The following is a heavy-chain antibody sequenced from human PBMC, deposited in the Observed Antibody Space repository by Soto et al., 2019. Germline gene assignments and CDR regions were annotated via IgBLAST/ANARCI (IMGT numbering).Heavy chain of an antibody. J-gene: IGHJ4*02. Sequence: GGSLRLSRAASGFTFSSYAMSWVRQAPGKGLEWVSAISGSGGSTYYADSVKGRFTISRDNSKNTLYLQMNSLRAEDTAVYYCAKDLGYDYIWGSYRSALGSFDYWGQGTLVTVSS. D-gene: IGHD3-16*02. CDR1: GFTFSSYA. CDR2: ISGSGGST. V-gene: IGHV3-23*01. CDR3: AKDLGYDYIWGSYRSALGSFDY.